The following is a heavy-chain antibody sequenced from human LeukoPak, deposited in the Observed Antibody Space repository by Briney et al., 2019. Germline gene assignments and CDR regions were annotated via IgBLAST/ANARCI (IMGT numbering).Heavy chain of an antibody. CDR3: AKDGRAPIAVAGTPFDY. J-gene: IGHJ4*02. Sequence: GGSLRLSCAASGFTFSSYAMSWVRQAPGKGLEWVSDISGSGGSTYYADSVKGRFTISRDNFKNTLYLQTNSLRAEDTAVYYCAKDGRAPIAVAGTPFDYWGQGTLVTVSS. D-gene: IGHD6-19*01. CDR1: GFTFSSYA. CDR2: ISGSGGST. V-gene: IGHV3-23*01.